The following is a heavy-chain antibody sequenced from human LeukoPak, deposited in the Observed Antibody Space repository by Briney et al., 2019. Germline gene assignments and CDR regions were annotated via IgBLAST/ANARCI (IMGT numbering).Heavy chain of an antibody. CDR2: INYRGST. Sequence: SETLSLTCAVSGYSISSGYYWSWIRQPPGKGLEWIGDINYRGSTNYNSSLKSRVTISVDTSKNEVSLKLASVTAADTAVYYCARGNYEYGGNLIDSWGQGTLVIVSS. J-gene: IGHJ4*02. V-gene: IGHV4-38-2*01. CDR3: ARGNYEYGGNLIDS. D-gene: IGHD4/OR15-4a*01. CDR1: GYSISSGYY.